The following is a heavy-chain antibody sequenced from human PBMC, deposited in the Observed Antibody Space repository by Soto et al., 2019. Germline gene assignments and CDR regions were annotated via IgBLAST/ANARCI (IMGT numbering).Heavy chain of an antibody. V-gene: IGHV3-74*01. CDR2: MNSDGSST. Sequence: EVQLVESGGGLVQPGGSLRLSCAASGFTFSSYWMHWVRQAPGKGLVWVSRMNSDGSSTSYADSVKGRFTISRDNAKNTLYLQMNSLRAEDTAVYYCATNPGAVWGILSMDVWGQGTTVTVSS. CDR3: ATNPGAVWGILSMDV. J-gene: IGHJ6*02. D-gene: IGHD3-16*01. CDR1: GFTFSSYW.